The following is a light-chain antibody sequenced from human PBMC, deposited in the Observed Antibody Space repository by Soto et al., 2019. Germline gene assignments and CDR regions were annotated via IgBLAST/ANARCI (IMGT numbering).Light chain of an antibody. CDR1: QGISID. CDR2: AAS. J-gene: IGKJ4*01. Sequence: DIQMTQSPSSLSASVGDRVTITCRASQGISIDLAWYQQKPGKVPKLLIYAASTLHSGVPSRFSGSGSGTDFTLTISSLQPEDVATYYCQKYNSAPPTFGGGTKVEIK. CDR3: QKYNSAPPT. V-gene: IGKV1-27*01.